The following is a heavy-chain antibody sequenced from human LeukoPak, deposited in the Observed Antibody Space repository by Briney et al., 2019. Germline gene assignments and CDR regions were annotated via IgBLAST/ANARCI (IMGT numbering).Heavy chain of an antibody. CDR3: AKDQVWIVVGSFDY. Sequence: PGGSLRLSCAASGFTFSSYAMSWVRQAPGKGLEWVSGISGSGGSTYYADSVKGRFTISRDNSKYTLYLQMTSLRAEDTAVYYCAKDQVWIVVGSFDYWGQGTLVTVSS. V-gene: IGHV3-23*01. D-gene: IGHD3-22*01. CDR2: ISGSGGST. J-gene: IGHJ4*02. CDR1: GFTFSSYA.